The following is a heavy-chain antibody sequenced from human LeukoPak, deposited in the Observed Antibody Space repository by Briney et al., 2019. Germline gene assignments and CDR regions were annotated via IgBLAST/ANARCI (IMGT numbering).Heavy chain of an antibody. J-gene: IGHJ4*02. D-gene: IGHD1-26*01. CDR2: IYYSGST. Sequence: SETLSLTCTVSGGSISSYYWSWIRQPPGKGLEWIGYIYYSGSTNYNPSLKSRVTISVDTSKNQFSLNLRSVTAADTAVYYCARHGGGTYLQYWGQGALVIVSA. V-gene: IGHV4-59*08. CDR1: GGSISSYY. CDR3: ARHGGGTYLQY.